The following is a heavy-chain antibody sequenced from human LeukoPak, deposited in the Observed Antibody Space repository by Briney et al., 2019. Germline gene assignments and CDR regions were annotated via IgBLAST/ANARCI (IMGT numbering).Heavy chain of an antibody. CDR3: ARHSEVAVADPFDY. D-gene: IGHD6-19*01. V-gene: IGHV4-39*01. J-gene: IGHJ4*02. CDR1: GCSISSSSYY. CDR2: IYYSGST. Sequence: PSETLSLTCTVSGCSISSSSYYWGWIRQPPGKGLEWIGSIYYSGSTYYNPSLKSRVTISVDTSKNQFSLKLSSVTAADTAVYYCARHSEVAVADPFDYWGQGTLVTVSS.